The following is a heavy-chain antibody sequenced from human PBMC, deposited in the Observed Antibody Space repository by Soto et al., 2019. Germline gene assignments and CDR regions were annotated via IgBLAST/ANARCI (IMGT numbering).Heavy chain of an antibody. D-gene: IGHD4-17*01. CDR1: GGSISSGGYS. J-gene: IGHJ4*02. V-gene: IGHV4-30-2*01. CDR3: ARGRDYGGNSERAFDY. Sequence: SETLSLTCAVSGGSISSGGYSWSWIRQPPGKGLEWIGYIYHSGSTYYNPSLKSRVTISVDRSKNQFSLKLSSVTAADTAVYYCARGRDYGGNSERAFDYWGQGTLVTVS. CDR2: IYHSGST.